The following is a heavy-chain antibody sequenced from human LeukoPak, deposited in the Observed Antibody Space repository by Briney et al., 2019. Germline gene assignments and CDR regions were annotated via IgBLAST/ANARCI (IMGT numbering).Heavy chain of an antibody. V-gene: IGHV3-66*01. D-gene: IGHD2-21*02. CDR3: ARDVYCGGDCSSGYFDY. Sequence: GGSLRLSCAASGFTVSSSYMSWVRQAPGKGLEWVSIISSAGTTYYADSVKGRFTISRDNSKNTVYLQVNSLGDEDTAVYYCARDVYCGGDCSSGYFDYWGQGTLVTVSS. J-gene: IGHJ4*02. CDR1: GFTVSSSY. CDR2: ISSAGTT.